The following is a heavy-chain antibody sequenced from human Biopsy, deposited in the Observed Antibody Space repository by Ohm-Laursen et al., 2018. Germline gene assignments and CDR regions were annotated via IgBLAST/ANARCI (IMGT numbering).Heavy chain of an antibody. D-gene: IGHD1-7*01. CDR2: LNPVSGNS. V-gene: IGHV1-8*01. CDR1: GYTFTSYD. CDR3: GRAVRNQLLTDP. Sequence: SSVKVSCKASGYTFTSYDITWVRQASGQGPEWIGWLNPVSGNSNFGQKFRGRVTVTSDTSISTAYMELSGLTSDDTATHYCGRAVRNQLLTDPWGQGTLVTVTS. J-gene: IGHJ5*02.